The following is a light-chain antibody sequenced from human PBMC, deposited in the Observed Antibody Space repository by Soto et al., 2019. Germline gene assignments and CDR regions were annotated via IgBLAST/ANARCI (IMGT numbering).Light chain of an antibody. CDR1: QSVSSSY. J-gene: IGKJ1*01. CDR2: GAS. V-gene: IGKV3D-7*01. Sequence: EIFLTQSPFTLSLYPVEIATLSCRASQSVSSSYLAWYQQKPGQAPRLLIYGASTRATGIPARFSGSGSGTEFTLTISSLQSEDFTVYSCLQYHNLWAFGQGTKVDNK. CDR3: LQYHNLWA.